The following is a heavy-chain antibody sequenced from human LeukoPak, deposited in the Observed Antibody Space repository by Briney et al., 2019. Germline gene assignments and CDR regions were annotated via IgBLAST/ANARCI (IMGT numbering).Heavy chain of an antibody. CDR3: AKDSYYYGSGSSPTPLPHFDY. D-gene: IGHD3-10*01. Sequence: ALRLSCAASGFTFSSYGMHWVRQAPGKGLEWVAVISYDGSNKYYADSVKGRFTISRDNSKNTLYLQMNSLRAEDTAVYYCAKDSYYYGSGSSPTPLPHFDYWGQGTLVTVSS. CDR2: ISYDGSNK. J-gene: IGHJ4*02. CDR1: GFTFSSYG. V-gene: IGHV3-30*18.